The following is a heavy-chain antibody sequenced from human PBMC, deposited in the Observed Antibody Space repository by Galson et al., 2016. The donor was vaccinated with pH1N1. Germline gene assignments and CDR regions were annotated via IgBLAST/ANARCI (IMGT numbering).Heavy chain of an antibody. CDR3: ARQYDFGDYRGNAFEI. D-gene: IGHD4-17*01. CDR1: GYRFTSYW. J-gene: IGHJ3*02. Sequence: SGAEVKKPGESLKISCKASGYRFTSYWIAWVRQVPGKGLEWVGVVNPGGSTIRYGPPFQGQVTISSDKSINTAYLQWISLKASDTATYYCARQYDFGDYRGNAFEIWGQGTMVIVSS. CDR2: VNPGGSTI. V-gene: IGHV5-51*03.